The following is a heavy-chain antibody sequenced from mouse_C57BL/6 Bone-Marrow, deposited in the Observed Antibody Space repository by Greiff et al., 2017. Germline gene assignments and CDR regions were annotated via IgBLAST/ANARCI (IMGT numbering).Heavy chain of an antibody. Sequence: EVKLVESGGGLVKPGGSLKLSCAASGFTFSDYGMHWVRQAPEKGLEWVAYISSGSSTIYYADTVKGRFTISRDNAKNTLFLQMTSLRSEDTAMYYCARLHYYGSSYDYWGQGTTHTVSS. CDR2: ISSGSSTI. D-gene: IGHD1-1*01. CDR1: GFTFSDYG. CDR3: ARLHYYGSSYDY. J-gene: IGHJ2*01. V-gene: IGHV5-17*01.